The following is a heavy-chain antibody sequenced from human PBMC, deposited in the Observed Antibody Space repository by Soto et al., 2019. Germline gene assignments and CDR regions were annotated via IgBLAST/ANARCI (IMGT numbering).Heavy chain of an antibody. V-gene: IGHV3-48*03. CDR2: ISNTGFTI. CDR3: ARAHGDFQY. CDR1: VFTFSDYE. D-gene: IGHD4-17*01. J-gene: IGHJ4*02. Sequence: PVGSLRLSCASSVFTFSDYEMNCVRQAPGKWLEWVSYISNTGFTIYYADSVRGRFAISRDNAKNSLYLQMNSLGAGDTAVYYCARAHGDFQYWGQGTLVNVS.